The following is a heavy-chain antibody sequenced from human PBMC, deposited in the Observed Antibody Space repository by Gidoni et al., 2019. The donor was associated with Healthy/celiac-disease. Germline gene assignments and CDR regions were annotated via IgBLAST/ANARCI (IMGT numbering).Heavy chain of an antibody. CDR3: ARARNLGPPDY. Sequence: VQLLESGTGLVKPSQNLSLTCTLSGGPISSGCYYWSWIRQHPGKGLAWIGYIDYSGSTYYNPSLKSRVTMAVDTSKSQFSLKLSSVTAADTAVYYCARARNLGPPDYWGQVTLVTVSS. CDR1: GGPISSGCYY. J-gene: IGHJ4*02. V-gene: IGHV4-31*03. CDR2: IDYSGST.